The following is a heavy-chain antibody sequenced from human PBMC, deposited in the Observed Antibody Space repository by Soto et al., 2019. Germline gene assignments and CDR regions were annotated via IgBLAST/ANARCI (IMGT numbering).Heavy chain of an antibody. D-gene: IGHD3-10*01. V-gene: IGHV1-8*01. Sequence: QVQLVQSGAEVKKPGASVKVSCKASGYTFTSYDINWVRQATGQGLEWMGWMNPNSGNTGYAQKFQGRVTMTRNTSVSTANMELSRLRSEDTAGYYCARGAFFSGSGSFGYWGQGTLVTVSS. J-gene: IGHJ4*02. CDR3: ARGAFFSGSGSFGY. CDR2: MNPNSGNT. CDR1: GYTFTSYD.